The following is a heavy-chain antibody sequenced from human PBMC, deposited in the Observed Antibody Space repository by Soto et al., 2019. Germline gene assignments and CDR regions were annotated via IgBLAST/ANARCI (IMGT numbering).Heavy chain of an antibody. CDR3: ARHGFGPLHGLVDV. Sequence: SQTRSLTRTVAGDSRTKYYSSWFRQPPGKGLEWIGYIMYSGYSAYNLSLKRRVTMSMDTSKTQFSLMLESVTATDTAVYYCARHGFGPLHGLVDVWGQGTTVTVSS. J-gene: IGHJ6*02. V-gene: IGHV4-59*08. CDR2: IMYSGYS. CDR1: GDSRTKYY. D-gene: IGHD3-10*01.